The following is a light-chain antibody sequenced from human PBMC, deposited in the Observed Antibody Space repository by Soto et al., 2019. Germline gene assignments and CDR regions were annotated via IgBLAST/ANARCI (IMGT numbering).Light chain of an antibody. CDR2: DVS. CDR3: SSYTGSSTYV. J-gene: IGLJ1*01. Sequence: QSVLTQPASVSGSPGQSITTSCTGTSSDVGGYNYVSWYQQHPGKAPKLMIYDVSNRPSGISNRFSGSKSGNTASLTISGLQAEDEADYYCSSYTGSSTYVFGTGTKVTVL. V-gene: IGLV2-14*01. CDR1: SSDVGGYNY.